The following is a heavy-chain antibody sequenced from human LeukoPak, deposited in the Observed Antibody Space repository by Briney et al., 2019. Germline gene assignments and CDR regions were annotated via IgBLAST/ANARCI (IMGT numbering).Heavy chain of an antibody. CDR3: AAGAYDAFDI. Sequence: GGTLRLFCAASGFPYSDYYLSWIRQAPGKGLEWVSYISSSCSTIYYADSVKGRFTISRNNAKISLYLQMNSLRAEDTAVYYCAAGAYDAFDIWGQGTMVTVSS. CDR1: GFPYSDYY. J-gene: IGHJ3*02. D-gene: IGHD3-10*01. V-gene: IGHV3-11*01. CDR2: ISSSCSTI.